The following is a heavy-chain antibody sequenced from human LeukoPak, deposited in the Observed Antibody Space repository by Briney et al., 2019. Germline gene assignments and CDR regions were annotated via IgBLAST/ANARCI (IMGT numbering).Heavy chain of an antibody. D-gene: IGHD2-15*01. J-gene: IGHJ4*02. CDR1: GFTFGDYS. CDR2: IRNKASGGTT. V-gene: IGHV3-49*03. Sequence: PGGSLRLSCTASGFTFGDYSMTWFRQAPGKGLEWVSFIRNKASGGTTEHAASVRGRFTTSRDDSKSIAYLQMNSLKTEDTALYYCTRNRIMTDFWGQGTLDTVSS. CDR3: TRNRIMTDF.